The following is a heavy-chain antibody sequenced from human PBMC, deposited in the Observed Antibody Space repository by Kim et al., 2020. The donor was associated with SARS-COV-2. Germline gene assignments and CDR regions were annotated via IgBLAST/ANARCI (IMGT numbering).Heavy chain of an antibody. J-gene: IGHJ4*01. D-gene: IGHD3-10*01. V-gene: IGHV3-23*01. CDR3: AKGDPMVQGLTYYFDY. CDR2: ISGSGGNT. Sequence: GGSLRLSCAASGFTFITYTMTWVRQAPGKGLEWVSAISGSGGNTYYADFVKGRFTTSRDNSRNTLYLQMYSLRAEDAALYYCAKGDPMVQGLTYYFDYWG. CDR1: GFTFITYT.